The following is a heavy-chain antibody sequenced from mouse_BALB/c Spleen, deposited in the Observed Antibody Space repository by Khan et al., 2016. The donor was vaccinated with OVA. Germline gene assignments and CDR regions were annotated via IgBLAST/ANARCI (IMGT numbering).Heavy chain of an antibody. V-gene: IGHV1S137*01. CDR1: GYTFTDFA. CDR3: ARGSGNSRFAY. CDR2: IINSYGDA. D-gene: IGHD1-3*01. Sequence: VQLKQSGAELVRPGVSVKISCKGSGYTFTDFAMHWVKQSHAKSLEWIGVIINSYGDADYNQKFKGTATMTVDKSSSTAYMELARLTAEDSAIYYCARGSGNSRFAYWGQGTLVTVSA. J-gene: IGHJ3*01.